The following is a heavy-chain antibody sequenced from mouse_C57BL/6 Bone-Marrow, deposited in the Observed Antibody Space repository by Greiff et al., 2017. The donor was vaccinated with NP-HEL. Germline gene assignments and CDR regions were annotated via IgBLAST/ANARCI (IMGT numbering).Heavy chain of an antibody. J-gene: IGHJ4*01. CDR1: GFTFSDYY. CDR2: ISNGGGST. CDR3: ARRYSNYDAMDY. D-gene: IGHD2-5*01. V-gene: IGHV5-12*01. Sequence: EVQLVESGGGLVQPGGSLKLSCAASGFTFSDYYMYLVRQTPEKRLEWVAYISNGGGSTYYLDTVKGRFPISRDNAKNTLDLRMSRLKSEDTAMYYCARRYSNYDAMDYWGQGTSVTVSS.